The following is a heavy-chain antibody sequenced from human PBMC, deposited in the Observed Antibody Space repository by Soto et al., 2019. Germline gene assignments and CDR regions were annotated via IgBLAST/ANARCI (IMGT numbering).Heavy chain of an antibody. CDR2: IFANGHT. D-gene: IGHD6-13*01. J-gene: IGHJ5*02. V-gene: IGHV4-4*07. CDR3: ASLAASGLNWLDP. CDR1: GGSISEKY. Sequence: TLSLTCIVSGGSISEKYWNWVRQPPGKGLEWIGLIFANGHTDYNPSLKSRVTMSVDASKNQFSLRLTSMTAADTAVYCVASLAASGLNWLDPWGRGTLVTVSS.